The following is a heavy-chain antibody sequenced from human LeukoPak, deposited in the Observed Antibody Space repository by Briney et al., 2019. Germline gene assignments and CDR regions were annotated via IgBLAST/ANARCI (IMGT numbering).Heavy chain of an antibody. V-gene: IGHV4-59*01. CDR1: GVSISSYY. CDR2: IYYSGST. Sequence: SGTLSLTCTVSGVSISSYYWSWIRQPPGKGLEWIGYIYYSGSTNYNPSLKSRVTISVDTSKNQFSLKLSSVTAADTAVYYCAGGRRDAFDIWGQGTMVTVSS. CDR3: AGGRRDAFDI. J-gene: IGHJ3*02.